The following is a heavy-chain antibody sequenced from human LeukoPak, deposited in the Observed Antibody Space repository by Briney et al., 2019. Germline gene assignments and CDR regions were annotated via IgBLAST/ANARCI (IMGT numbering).Heavy chain of an antibody. CDR1: GFTFSSYS. J-gene: IGHJ6*03. D-gene: IGHD3-22*01. CDR2: IKQDGSEK. V-gene: IGHV3-7*01. CDR3: ARVHYESSGWYYYYYMDV. Sequence: GGSLRLSCAASGFTFSSYSMNWVRQAPGKGLEWVANIKQDGSEKYYVDSVKGRFTISRDNAKNSLYLQMNSLRAEDTAVYYCARVHYESSGWYYYYYMDVWGKGTTVTVSS.